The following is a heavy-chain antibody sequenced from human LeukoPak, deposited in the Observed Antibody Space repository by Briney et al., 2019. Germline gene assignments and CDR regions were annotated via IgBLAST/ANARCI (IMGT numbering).Heavy chain of an antibody. V-gene: IGHV3-74*01. CDR3: AGTYWADY. J-gene: IGHJ4*02. CDR2: INNDGSST. D-gene: IGHD2-8*02. Sequence: TGGSLRLSCAASGFTFSNYWMHWVRQAPGRGLVWVSRINNDGSSTNYADSVKGRFTISRDNAKNTLYLQMNSLRADDTAVYYCAGTYWADYWGQGTLVTVSS. CDR1: GFTFSNYW.